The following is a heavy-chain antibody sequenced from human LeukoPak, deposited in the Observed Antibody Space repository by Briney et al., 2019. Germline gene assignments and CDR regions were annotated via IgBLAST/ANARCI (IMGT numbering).Heavy chain of an antibody. J-gene: IGHJ4*02. CDR3: AAAVANSGSYSDY. CDR1: GYTFTSYY. Sequence: GASVKVSCKASGYTFTSYYMHWVRQAPGQGLEWMGIINPSGGSTSYAQKFQGRVTMTRDTSTSTVYMELSSLGSKDTAVYYCAAAVANSGSYSDYWGQGTLVTVSS. V-gene: IGHV1-46*01. D-gene: IGHD1-26*01. CDR2: INPSGGST.